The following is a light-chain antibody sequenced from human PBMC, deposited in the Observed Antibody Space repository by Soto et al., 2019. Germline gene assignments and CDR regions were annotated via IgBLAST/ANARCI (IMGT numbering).Light chain of an antibody. CDR1: SNDVGSHKL. Sequence: QSVLTQPASVSGSPGQSITISCTGTSNDVGSHKLVSWYQQYPGKAPKLIIFEASKRPSGVSNRFSGSKSGSTASLTISGLQAEDEADYYCCSNAGGSTYVFGTGTKVTVL. J-gene: IGLJ1*01. CDR3: CSNAGGSTYV. CDR2: EAS. V-gene: IGLV2-23*01.